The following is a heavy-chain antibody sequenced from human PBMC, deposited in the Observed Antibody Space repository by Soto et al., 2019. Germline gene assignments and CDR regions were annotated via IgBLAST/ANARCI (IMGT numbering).Heavy chain of an antibody. CDR1: GFTFSGYA. D-gene: IGHD6-6*01. CDR2: VSGSGGST. J-gene: IGHJ4*02. Sequence: GGSLRLSCAASGFTFSGYAMSWVRQAPGKGLEWVSAVSGSGGSTYYADSVKGRFTISRDNSKNTLYLQMNSLGAEDTAVYFCAKAEYSSSSPDYWGQGTLVTVSS. CDR3: AKAEYSSSSPDY. V-gene: IGHV3-23*01.